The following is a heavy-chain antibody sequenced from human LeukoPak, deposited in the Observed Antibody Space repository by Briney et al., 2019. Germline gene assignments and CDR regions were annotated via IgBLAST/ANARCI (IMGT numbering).Heavy chain of an antibody. CDR2: ISSSSSYI. Sequence: PGGSLRLSCAASGFTFSSYSMNWVRQAPGKWLDWVSSISSSSSYIYYADSVKGRFTISRDNAKNSLYLQMNSLRAEDTAVYYCARDEGDPGYYSSSSYYYYYGMDVWGQGTTVTVSS. CDR3: ARDEGDPGYYSSSSYYYYYGMDV. J-gene: IGHJ6*02. CDR1: GFTFSSYS. D-gene: IGHD6-6*01. V-gene: IGHV3-21*01.